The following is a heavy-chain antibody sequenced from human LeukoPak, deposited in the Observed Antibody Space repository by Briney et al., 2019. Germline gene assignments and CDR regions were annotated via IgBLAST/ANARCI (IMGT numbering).Heavy chain of an antibody. J-gene: IGHJ6*03. V-gene: IGHV3-7*01. Sequence: GGSLRLTCAASGFTFSSYWMSWVRQAPGKGLEWVANIKQDGSEKYYVDSVKGRFTISRDNAKNSLYLQMNSLRAADTAVYYCARVTGPRNYYMDVWGKGTTVTVSS. CDR2: IKQDGSEK. D-gene: IGHD1-14*01. CDR1: GFTFSSYW. CDR3: ARVTGPRNYYMDV.